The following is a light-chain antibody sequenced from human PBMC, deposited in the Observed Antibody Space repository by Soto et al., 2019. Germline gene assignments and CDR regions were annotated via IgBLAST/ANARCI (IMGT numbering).Light chain of an antibody. CDR3: SSYTSSSTDV. J-gene: IGLJ1*01. Sequence: QSALTQPASVSGSPGQSITISCTGTSSDVGAYNYVSWYQQHPGKAPKLMIYHVSSRPSGVSNRFSGSKSGNTASLTISGLQAEDEADYYCSSYTSSSTDVFGTGTKVTVL. CDR1: SSDVGAYNY. CDR2: HVS. V-gene: IGLV2-14*01.